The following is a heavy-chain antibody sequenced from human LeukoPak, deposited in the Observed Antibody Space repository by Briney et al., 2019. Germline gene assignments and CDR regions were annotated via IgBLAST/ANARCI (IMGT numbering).Heavy chain of an antibody. V-gene: IGHV3-21*01. D-gene: IGHD3-10*01. Sequence: GGSLRLSCAASGFTFSSYSMNWVRQAPGKGLEWVSSISSSSSYIYYADSVKGRFTISRDNAKNTLFLQMTSLRSDDTAIYYCAKDVMHYGSGRPFYMDVWGKGTTVTISS. CDR3: AKDVMHYGSGRPFYMDV. CDR1: GFTFSSYS. CDR2: ISSSSSYI. J-gene: IGHJ6*03.